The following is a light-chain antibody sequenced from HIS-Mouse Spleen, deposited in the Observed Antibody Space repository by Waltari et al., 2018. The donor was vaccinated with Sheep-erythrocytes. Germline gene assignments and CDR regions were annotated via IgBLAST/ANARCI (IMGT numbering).Light chain of an antibody. Sequence: QSALTQPASVSGSPGQSITISCTGTSSDVGSYNLVSWYQQQPGKAPKLRIYEGSKGPSGVSNRFPGSKSGNTASLTISGLQAEDEADYYCCSYAGSSTPWVFGGGTKLTVL. CDR1: SSDVGSYNL. CDR2: EGS. CDR3: CSYAGSSTPWV. V-gene: IGLV2-23*01. J-gene: IGLJ3*02.